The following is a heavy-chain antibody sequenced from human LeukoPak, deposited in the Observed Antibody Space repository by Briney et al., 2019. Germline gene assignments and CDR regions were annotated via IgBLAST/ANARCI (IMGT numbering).Heavy chain of an antibody. D-gene: IGHD2-8*02. V-gene: IGHV3-64D*09. CDR3: VRGQEVVYTPTFDY. Sequence: PGGSLRLSCSASGFTFSTYAIHWVPQAPGKGLQYVSSIGTSGISTYYADSVTGRFTISRDNSKNSLYLQMSNLRPEDTAVYYCVRGQEVVYTPTFDYWGQGVLVTVSS. CDR1: GFTFSTYA. J-gene: IGHJ4*02. CDR2: IGTSGIST.